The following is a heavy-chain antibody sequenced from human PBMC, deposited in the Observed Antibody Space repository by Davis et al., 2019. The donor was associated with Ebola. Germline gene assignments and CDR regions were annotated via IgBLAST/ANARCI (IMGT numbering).Heavy chain of an antibody. V-gene: IGHV3-30*02. J-gene: IGHJ6*04. Sequence: PGGSLRLSCAASGFTFSSYGMHWVRQAPGKGLEWVAFIRYDGSNKYYADSVKGRFTISRDNAKNSLYLQMNSLRAEDTAVYYCARDYDIFPGGMDVWGKGTTVTVSS. CDR1: GFTFSSYG. CDR2: IRYDGSNK. CDR3: ARDYDIFPGGMDV. D-gene: IGHD3-9*01.